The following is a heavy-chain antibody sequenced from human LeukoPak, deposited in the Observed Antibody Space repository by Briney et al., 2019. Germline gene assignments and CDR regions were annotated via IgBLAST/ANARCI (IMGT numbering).Heavy chain of an antibody. J-gene: IGHJ5*02. Sequence: PGGSLRLSCAASGFTFSSYAMSWVRQAPGKGLEWVSAINGSGGSTYYADSVKGQVTISSDNSKNTLYLQMNSLRAEDTALYYCAKNSGSYYGWFDPWGQGTLLTASS. CDR1: GFTFSSYA. V-gene: IGHV3-23*01. CDR2: INGSGGST. CDR3: AKNSGSYYGWFDP. D-gene: IGHD1-26*01.